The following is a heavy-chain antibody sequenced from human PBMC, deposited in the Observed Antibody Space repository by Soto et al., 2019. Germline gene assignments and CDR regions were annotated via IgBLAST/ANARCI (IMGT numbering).Heavy chain of an antibody. CDR3: ARVFSDSSSFFDP. D-gene: IGHD6-13*01. J-gene: IGHJ5*02. CDR2: IYYSGST. Sequence: PSETLSLTCTVSGGSIISGGYYWSLIRQHPGKGLEWIGYIYYSGSTYYNPSLKSRVTISVDTSKNQFSLKLSSVTAADTAVYYCARVFSDSSSFFDPWGQGTLVTISS. V-gene: IGHV4-31*03. CDR1: GGSIISGGYY.